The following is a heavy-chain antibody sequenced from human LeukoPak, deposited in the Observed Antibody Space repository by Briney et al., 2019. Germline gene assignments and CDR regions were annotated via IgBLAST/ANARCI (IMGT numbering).Heavy chain of an antibody. CDR3: AIGLLWFGELNDY. V-gene: IGHV4-34*01. J-gene: IGHJ4*02. D-gene: IGHD3-10*01. Sequence: PSETLSLTCAVYGGSFSGYYWSWIRQPPGKGLEWIGEINHSGSTNYNPSLKSRVTISVDTSKNQFSLKLSSVTAADTAVYYCAIGLLWFGELNDYWGQGTLVTVSS. CDR2: INHSGST. CDR1: GGSFSGYY.